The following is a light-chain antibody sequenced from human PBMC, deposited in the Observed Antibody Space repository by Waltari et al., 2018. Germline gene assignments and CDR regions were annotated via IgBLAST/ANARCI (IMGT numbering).Light chain of an antibody. V-gene: IGKV1-39*01. Sequence: DIQMTQSPSSLSASVGDRVTITCRASQSISSYLNWYRQKPGKAPKLLIYAASSLQSGVPSRFSGSGSGTDFTLTSSSLQPEDFATYYCQQSYSTPAFGQWTKVEIK. CDR2: AAS. J-gene: IGKJ1*01. CDR3: QQSYSTPA. CDR1: QSISSY.